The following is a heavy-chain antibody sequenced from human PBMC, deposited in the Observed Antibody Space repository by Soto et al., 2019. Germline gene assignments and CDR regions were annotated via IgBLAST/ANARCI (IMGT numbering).Heavy chain of an antibody. V-gene: IGHV4-39*01. CDR1: GGSISSSSYY. J-gene: IGHJ4*02. CDR3: EGIVATSESDY. D-gene: IGHD5-12*01. CDR2: IYYSGST. Sequence: QLQLQESGPGLVKPSETLSLTCTVSGGSISSSSYYWGWIRQPPGKGLEWIGSIYYSGSTYYNPSLKSRVTISVDTSKNQFSLKLSSVTAADTAVYYCEGIVATSESDYWGQGTLVTVSS.